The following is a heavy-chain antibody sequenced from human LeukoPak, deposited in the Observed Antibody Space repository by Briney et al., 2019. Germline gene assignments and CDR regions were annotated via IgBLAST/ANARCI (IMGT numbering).Heavy chain of an antibody. CDR1: GFTFSSYE. CDR3: AREAVPLRY. CDR2: ISSSGSTI. V-gene: IGHV3-48*03. J-gene: IGHJ4*02. D-gene: IGHD6-19*01. Sequence: PGGSLRLSCAASGFTFSSYEMNWVRQAPGEGLEWVSYISSSGSTICYADSVKGRFTISRDNAKNSLYLQMNSLRAEDTAVYYCAREAVPLRYWGQGTLVTVSS.